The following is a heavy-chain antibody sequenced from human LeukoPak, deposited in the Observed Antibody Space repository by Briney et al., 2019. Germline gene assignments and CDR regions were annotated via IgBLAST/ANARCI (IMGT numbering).Heavy chain of an antibody. CDR3: ATGRERSGYSYGFDY. CDR1: GFSVSSNY. D-gene: IGHD5-18*01. V-gene: IGHV3-66*01. J-gene: IGHJ4*02. Sequence: QPGGSLRLSCAASGFSVSSNYMAWVRQAPGKGLEWVSVIYTGGSTNYADSVKGRFTISRDNSKNTLHLQMNSLRAEDTAVYYCATGRERSGYSYGFDYWGQGTLVTVSS. CDR2: IYTGGST.